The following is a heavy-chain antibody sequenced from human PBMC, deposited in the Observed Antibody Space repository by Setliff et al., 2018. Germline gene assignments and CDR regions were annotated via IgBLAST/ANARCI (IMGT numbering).Heavy chain of an antibody. Sequence: ASVKVSCKASGYTFTSYGISWVRQAPGQGLEWMGWISAYNGNTNYAQKFQGRVTITTDESTSTAYMELSSLRSEDTAVYYCARGVLLEVRGVTFDYWGQGTLVTVSS. V-gene: IGHV1-18*01. J-gene: IGHJ4*02. CDR3: ARGVLLEVRGVTFDY. D-gene: IGHD3-10*01. CDR2: ISAYNGNT. CDR1: GYTFTSYG.